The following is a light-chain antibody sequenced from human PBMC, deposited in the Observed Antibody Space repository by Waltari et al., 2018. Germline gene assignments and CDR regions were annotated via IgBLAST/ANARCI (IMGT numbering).Light chain of an antibody. CDR3: QKYVSLPAT. Sequence: ETVLTQSPGTLSLSPGERATFFCKASDSVGKYLAWYQQKPGQAPMLLIYHASNRATGIPDRFSGSGSGTDFSLTISRLEPEDFAVYYCQKYVSLPATFGQGTKVEI. J-gene: IGKJ1*01. V-gene: IGKV3-20*01. CDR2: HAS. CDR1: DSVGKY.